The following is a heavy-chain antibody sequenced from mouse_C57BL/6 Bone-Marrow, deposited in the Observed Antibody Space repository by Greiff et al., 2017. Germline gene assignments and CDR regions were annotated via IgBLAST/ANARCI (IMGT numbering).Heavy chain of an antibody. CDR1: GYTFTSYC. J-gene: IGHJ2*01. D-gene: IGHD2-5*01. V-gene: IGHV1-55*01. CDR2: IYPGSGST. CDR3: ARSDYSNCGDY. Sequence: QVQLQQPGAELVRPGASVKMSCKASGYTFTSYCITWVKQRPGQGLEWIGDIYPGSGSTNYNEKFKSKATLTVDTSSSTASMQLSGLTSEDSAVYYCARSDYSNCGDYWGQGTTLTVSA.